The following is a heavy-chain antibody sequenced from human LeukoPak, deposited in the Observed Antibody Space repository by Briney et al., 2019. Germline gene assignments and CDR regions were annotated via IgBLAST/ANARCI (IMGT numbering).Heavy chain of an antibody. Sequence: GASVKVSCKASGYTFTSYGISWVRQAPGQGLEWMGWISAYSLNTNYAQNFQGRVTMTTDTSTSTAYMELRSLRSDDTAVYYCARVRRAGGVDYWGQGTLVTVSS. D-gene: IGHD4-17*01. V-gene: IGHV1-18*01. CDR1: GYTFTSYG. J-gene: IGHJ4*02. CDR3: ARVRRAGGVDY. CDR2: ISAYSLNT.